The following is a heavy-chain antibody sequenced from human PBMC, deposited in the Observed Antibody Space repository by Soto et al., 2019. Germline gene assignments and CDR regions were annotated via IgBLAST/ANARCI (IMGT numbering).Heavy chain of an antibody. V-gene: IGHV4-4*02. D-gene: IGHD6-6*01. CDR1: GSSINSSHW. CDR2: ISHCGNA. CDR3: ARVFWQLVQLDGMDV. Sequence: PSETLSLPCSVSGSSINSSHWWNWVRQPPGEGLEWIGQISHCGNANYNPSLTGRVTISVDKSKNHFSLKLTSVTAADTAVYYCARVFWQLVQLDGMDVWGQGTTVTVSS. J-gene: IGHJ6*02.